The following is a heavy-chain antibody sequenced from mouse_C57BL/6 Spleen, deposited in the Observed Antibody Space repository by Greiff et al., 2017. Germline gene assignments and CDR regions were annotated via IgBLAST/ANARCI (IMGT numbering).Heavy chain of an antibody. D-gene: IGHD6-1*01. Sequence: VQLQQSGPELVKPGASVKISCKASGYAFSSSWMNWVKQRPGKGLEWIGRIYPGDGDTNYNGKFKGKATLTADKSSSTAYMQLSSLTSEDSAVYFCARGQPNYYFDYWGQGTTLTVSS. CDR2: IYPGDGDT. J-gene: IGHJ2*01. V-gene: IGHV1-82*01. CDR3: ARGQPNYYFDY. CDR1: GYAFSSSW.